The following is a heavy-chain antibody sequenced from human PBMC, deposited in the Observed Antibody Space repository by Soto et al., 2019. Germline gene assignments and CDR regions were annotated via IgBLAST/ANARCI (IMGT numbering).Heavy chain of an antibody. CDR3: ARFRIYGDYNWFDP. J-gene: IGHJ5*02. Sequence: QVQLQESGPGLVKPSQTLSLTCTVSGGSISSGGYYWSWIRQHPGKGLEWIGYIYYSGSTYYNPPLKSRVTLSVHTSKNQYSLKLSSVTAADTAVYYCARFRIYGDYNWFDPWGQGTLVTVSS. CDR2: IYYSGST. CDR1: GGSISSGGYY. D-gene: IGHD4-17*01. V-gene: IGHV4-31*03.